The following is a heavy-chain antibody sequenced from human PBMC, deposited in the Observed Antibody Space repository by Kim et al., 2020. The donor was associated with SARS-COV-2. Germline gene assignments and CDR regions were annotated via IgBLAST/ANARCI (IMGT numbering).Heavy chain of an antibody. CDR1: GDTFTSYG. Sequence: ASVKVSCKASGDTFTSYGISWVRQAPGQGLEWMGWISAYNGNTNYAQKLQGRVTMTTDTSTSTAYMELRSLRSDDTAVYYCARICSSTSCYRPYYYGMDVWGQGTTVTVSS. V-gene: IGHV1-18*01. J-gene: IGHJ6*02. CDR3: ARICSSTSCYRPYYYGMDV. CDR2: ISAYNGNT. D-gene: IGHD2-2*02.